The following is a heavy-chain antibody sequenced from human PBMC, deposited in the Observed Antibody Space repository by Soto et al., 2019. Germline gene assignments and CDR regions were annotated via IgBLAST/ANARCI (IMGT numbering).Heavy chain of an antibody. CDR2: ISYDGSNK. CDR1: GFTFSSYG. D-gene: IGHD6-6*01. V-gene: IGHV3-30*18. J-gene: IGHJ4*02. Sequence: PGGSLRLSCAASGFTFSSYGMHWVRQAPGKGLEWVAVISYDGSNKYYADSVKGRFTISRDNSKNTLYLQMNSLRAEDTAVYYCAKDGPYSSSASGFDYWGQGTLVTVSS. CDR3: AKDGPYSSSASGFDY.